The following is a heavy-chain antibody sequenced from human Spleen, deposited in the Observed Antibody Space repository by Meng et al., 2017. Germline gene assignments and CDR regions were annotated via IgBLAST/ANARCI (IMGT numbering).Heavy chain of an antibody. CDR1: GGSFSDYC. CDR2: INHSGIT. V-gene: IGHV4-34*01. Sequence: QVQLQQWGAGLLKPSETLSLTCAVCGGSFSDYCLKGLEWFGDINHSGITHYNPSLKRRLSISKDPSKNQWSLRLSSATAADTTVYKCARGPTTMAHDFDYWGQGTLVTVSS. J-gene: IGHJ4*02. D-gene: IGHD4-11*01. CDR3: ARGPTTMAHDFDY.